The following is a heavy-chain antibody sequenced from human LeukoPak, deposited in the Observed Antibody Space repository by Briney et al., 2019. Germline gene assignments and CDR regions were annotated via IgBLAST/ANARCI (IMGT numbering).Heavy chain of an antibody. CDR1: GFTFSSYG. CDR2: IRYDGSNK. V-gene: IGHV3-30*02. Sequence: GRSLRLSCAASGFTFSSYGMHWVRQAPGKGLEWVAVIRYDGSNKYYADSVKGRFTISRDNSKNSLYLQMNSLRAEDTAVYYCAKDGAYYYDSSGWFWFDPWGQGTLVTVSS. D-gene: IGHD3-22*01. J-gene: IGHJ5*02. CDR3: AKDGAYYYDSSGWFWFDP.